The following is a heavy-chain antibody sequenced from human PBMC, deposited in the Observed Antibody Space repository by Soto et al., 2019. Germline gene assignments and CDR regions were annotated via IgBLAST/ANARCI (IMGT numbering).Heavy chain of an antibody. V-gene: IGHV1-2*02. Sequence: ASVKVSCKASRCTFTSYYMHWVRQAPGQGLEWMGWINPNNGYTKYTQKFQGRVTVTRDTSITTAYLELTRLQSDDTAVYYCAKAKFDFWSGYWSPSLDFWGQGTLVTVSS. D-gene: IGHD3-3*01. CDR1: RCTFTSYY. CDR3: AKAKFDFWSGYWSPSLDF. J-gene: IGHJ4*02. CDR2: INPNNGYT.